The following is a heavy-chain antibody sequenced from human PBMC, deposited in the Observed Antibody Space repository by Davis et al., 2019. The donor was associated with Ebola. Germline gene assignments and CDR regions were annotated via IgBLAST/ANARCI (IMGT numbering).Heavy chain of an antibody. CDR1: GYTFTSYY. CDR3: ARDFRLDYGGYYYYYGMDV. V-gene: IGHV1-46*01. CDR2: INPSGGST. Sequence: ASVTVSCKASGYTFTSYYMHWVRQAPGQGLEWMGIINPSGGSTSYAQKFQGRVTMTRDTSPSTVYMELSSLRSEDTAVYYCARDFRLDYGGYYYYYGMDVWGQGTTVTVSS. J-gene: IGHJ6*02. D-gene: IGHD4-23*01.